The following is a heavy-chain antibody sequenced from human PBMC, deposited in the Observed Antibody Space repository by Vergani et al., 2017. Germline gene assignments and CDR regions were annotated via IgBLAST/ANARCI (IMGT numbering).Heavy chain of an antibody. V-gene: IGHV4-38-2*02. CDR2: VFHSGSA. CDR3: ARQFWVSQGVGAFET. J-gene: IGHJ3*02. CDR1: GYSISRGYY. D-gene: IGHD3-16*01. Sequence: QVQLQESGPGLVKPSETLSLTCSVSGYSISRGYYWGWIRQPPGKGLEWIATVFHSGSAYYNPSLRRRAAISVETSKNQFSLRLTTLTAADTAVYYWARQFWVSQGVGAFETWGRGTEVSVSS.